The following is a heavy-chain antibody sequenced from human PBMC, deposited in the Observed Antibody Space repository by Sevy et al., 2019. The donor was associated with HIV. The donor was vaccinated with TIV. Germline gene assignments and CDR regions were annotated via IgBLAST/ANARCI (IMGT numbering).Heavy chain of an antibody. CDR3: AKDVY. V-gene: IGHV3-7*03. Sequence: GESLKISCAASGFTFSTHWMSWVRQAPGKGLEWVANIKEDGSEKYYVDSVKGRFTISRDNAKNSLFLQMNSLRAEDTAVYYCAKDVYWGQGTLATVSS. CDR2: IKEDGSEK. J-gene: IGHJ4*02. CDR1: GFTFSTHW.